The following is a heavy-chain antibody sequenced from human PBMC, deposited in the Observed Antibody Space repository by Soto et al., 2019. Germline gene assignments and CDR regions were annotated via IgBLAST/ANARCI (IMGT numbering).Heavy chain of an antibody. V-gene: IGHV3-21*06. CDR2: ISSRSTNI. CDR1: GFPFSVYS. Sequence: GGSLRLSCVVSGFPFSVYSMAWVRQAPGRGLEWVAAISSRSTNIDYADSVKGRFTISRDNAKNLVSLQMSSLRGEDTALSYCAKLTEPGYSSIWYYFEYWGQGNPGTVS. D-gene: IGHD6-19*01. J-gene: IGHJ4*02. CDR3: AKLTEPGYSSIWYYFEY.